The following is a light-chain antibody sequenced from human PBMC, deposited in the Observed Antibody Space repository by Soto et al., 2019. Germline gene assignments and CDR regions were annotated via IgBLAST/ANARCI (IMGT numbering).Light chain of an antibody. CDR1: SSNIGRSS. CDR3: AAWDDSLNGWV. Sequence: QSALTQPPSASGTPGQRVTISCSGSSSNIGRSSVNWYQQLPGTAPKLLIYSHNQRPSGVPDRFSGSKSGTSASLAISGLQSEDEADYYCAAWDDSLNGWVFGGGTKLTVL. V-gene: IGLV1-44*01. J-gene: IGLJ3*02. CDR2: SHN.